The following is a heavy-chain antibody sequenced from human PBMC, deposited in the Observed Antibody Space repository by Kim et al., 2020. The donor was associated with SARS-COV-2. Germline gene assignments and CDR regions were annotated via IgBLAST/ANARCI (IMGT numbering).Heavy chain of an antibody. Sequence: SNPSTKSRVTISGDTTKNQFSLKLSSVTAADTAVYYCASDDYGDQRIFDYWGQGTLVTVSS. D-gene: IGHD4-17*01. J-gene: IGHJ4*02. CDR3: ASDDYGDQRIFDY. V-gene: IGHV4-39*01.